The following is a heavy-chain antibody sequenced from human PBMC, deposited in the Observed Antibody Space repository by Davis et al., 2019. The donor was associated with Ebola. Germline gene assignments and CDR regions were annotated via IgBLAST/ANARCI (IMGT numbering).Heavy chain of an antibody. D-gene: IGHD3-3*01. J-gene: IGHJ6*02. CDR3: ARGTKHALRFLSYYYGMDV. CDR2: MNPNSGNT. CDR1: GYTFTSYD. V-gene: IGHV1-8*01. Sequence: AASVKVSCKASGYTFTSYDINWVRQATGQGLEWMGWMNPNSGNTGYAQKFQGRVTMTRNTSISTAYMELSSLRSEDTAVYYCARGTKHALRFLSYYYGMDVWGQGTTVTVSS.